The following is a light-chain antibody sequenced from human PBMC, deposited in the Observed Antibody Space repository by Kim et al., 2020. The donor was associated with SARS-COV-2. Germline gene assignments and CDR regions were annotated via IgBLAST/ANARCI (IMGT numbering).Light chain of an antibody. J-gene: IGLJ3*02. V-gene: IGLV2-14*03. CDR1: SSSIDSYNY. CDR3: SSFTTTSRLV. Sequence: GHSLPRSCTGTSSSIDSYNYVSWYQHHPGRAPKLMIYDVNKRPSGVSNRFSGSGSGNTASLTISGRQAEDEADYYCSSFTTTSRLVFGGGTQLTVL. CDR2: DVN.